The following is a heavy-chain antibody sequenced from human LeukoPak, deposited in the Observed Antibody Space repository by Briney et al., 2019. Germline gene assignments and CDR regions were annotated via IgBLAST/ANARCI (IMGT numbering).Heavy chain of an antibody. CDR3: ARGSTSDWPFDY. D-gene: IGHD2-2*01. CDR2: INAGNGDT. J-gene: IGHJ4*02. CDR1: GYTFTDYA. Sequence: ASVKVSCKASGYTFTDYAIHWVRQAPGQRLEWMGWINAGNGDTKYSQKFQGRVTITRVTSASIVYMELSSLISEDTALYSCARGSTSDWPFDYWGQGTRVTVSS. V-gene: IGHV1-3*01.